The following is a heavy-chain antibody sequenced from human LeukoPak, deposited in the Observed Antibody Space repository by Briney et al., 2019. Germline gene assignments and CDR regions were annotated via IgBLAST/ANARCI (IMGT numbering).Heavy chain of an antibody. CDR2: IFYDGSIQ. Sequence: GGSLRLSCAVSGFTFSSYAMHWVRQAPGKGLEWVAVIFYDGSIQYYADSVKGRFTISRDNAKNSLYLQMNSLRAEGTAVYYCAGLGITMIGGVWGKGTTVTISS. J-gene: IGHJ6*04. D-gene: IGHD3-10*02. CDR1: GFTFSSYA. CDR3: AGLGITMIGGV. V-gene: IGHV3-30*04.